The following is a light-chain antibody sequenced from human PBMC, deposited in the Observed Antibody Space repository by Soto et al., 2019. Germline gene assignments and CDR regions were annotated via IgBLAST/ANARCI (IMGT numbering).Light chain of an antibody. J-gene: IGKJ5*01. CDR1: QSVSSH. Sequence: EIVLTQSPGTLSLSPGEGATFSCRASQSVSSHLAWYQHKPGEAPRLLFYDASTRATGIPARFSGSGSGTDFTLTISSLEPEDFAVYYCQQRSNWPITFGQGTRLEI. V-gene: IGKV3-11*01. CDR3: QQRSNWPIT. CDR2: DAS.